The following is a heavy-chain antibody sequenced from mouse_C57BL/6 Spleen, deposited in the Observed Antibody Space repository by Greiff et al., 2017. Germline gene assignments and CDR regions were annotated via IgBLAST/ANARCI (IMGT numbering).Heavy chain of an antibody. Sequence: EVQRVESGGGLVKPGGSLKLSCAASGFTFSSYTMSWVRQTPEKRLEWVATISGGGGNTYYPDSVKGRFTISRDNAKNTLYLQMSSLRSEDTALYYCARGVYYDYDGDVWGTGTTVTVSS. CDR2: ISGGGGNT. J-gene: IGHJ1*03. CDR3: ARGVYYDYDGDV. D-gene: IGHD2-4*01. CDR1: GFTFSSYT. V-gene: IGHV5-9*01.